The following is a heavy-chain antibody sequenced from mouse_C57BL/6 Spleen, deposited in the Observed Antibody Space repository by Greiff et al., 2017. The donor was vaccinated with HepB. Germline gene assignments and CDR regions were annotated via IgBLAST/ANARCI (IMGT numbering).Heavy chain of an antibody. CDR2: IYPGDGDT. CDR1: GYAFSSYW. Sequence: VKLQESGAELVKPGASVKISCKASGYAFSSYWMNWVKQRPGKGLEWIGQIYPGDGDTNYNGKFKGKATLTADKSSSTAYMQLSSLTSEDSAVYFCARSLGDDGDLDYWGQGTTLTVSS. V-gene: IGHV1-80*01. CDR3: ARSLGDDGDLDY. J-gene: IGHJ2*01. D-gene: IGHD2-13*01.